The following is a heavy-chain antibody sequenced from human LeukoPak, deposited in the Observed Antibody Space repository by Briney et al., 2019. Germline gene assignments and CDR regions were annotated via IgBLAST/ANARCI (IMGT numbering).Heavy chain of an antibody. CDR1: GGSIRSSYYY. CDR2: IYYSGST. J-gene: IGHJ6*02. V-gene: IGHV4-61*05. CDR3: ARATAMTTYYYYYGMDV. D-gene: IGHD4-11*01. Sequence: SETLSLTCTVSGGSIRSSYYYWGWIRQPPGKGLEWIGYIYYSGSTNYNPSLKSRVTISVDTSKNQFSLKLSSVTAADTAVYYCARATAMTTYYYYYGMDVWGQGTTVTVSS.